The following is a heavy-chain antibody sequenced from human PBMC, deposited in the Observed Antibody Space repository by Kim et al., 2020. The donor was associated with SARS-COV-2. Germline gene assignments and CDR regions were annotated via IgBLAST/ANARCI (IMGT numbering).Heavy chain of an antibody. J-gene: IGHJ6*02. V-gene: IGHV3-30*07. CDR3: AREVLRYFDWFHYGMDV. D-gene: IGHD3-9*01. Sequence: VTGRFTISRNSSTNTLYLQINSLRAEDTAVYYCAREVLRYFDWFHYGMDVWGQGTTVTVSS.